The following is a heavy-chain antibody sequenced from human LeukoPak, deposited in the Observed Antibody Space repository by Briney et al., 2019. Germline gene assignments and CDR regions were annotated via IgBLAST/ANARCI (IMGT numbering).Heavy chain of an antibody. J-gene: IGHJ4*02. CDR3: AKGEPWLVFTY. Sequence: GGSLRLSCAASGFTFSSYSMNWVRQAPGKGLEWVSSISSSSSYIYYADSVKGRFTISRDNSKNTLYLQMNSLRAEDTAVYYCAKGEPWLVFTYWGQGTLVTVSS. V-gene: IGHV3-21*04. CDR1: GFTFSSYS. D-gene: IGHD6-19*01. CDR2: ISSSSSYI.